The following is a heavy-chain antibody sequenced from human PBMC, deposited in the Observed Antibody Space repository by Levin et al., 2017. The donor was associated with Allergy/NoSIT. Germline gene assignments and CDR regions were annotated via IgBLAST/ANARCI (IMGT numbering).Heavy chain of an antibody. J-gene: IGHJ3*02. V-gene: IGHV4-39*02. CDR2: IFYSGRT. Sequence: SQTLSLTCAVSGGAISNGDYWGWLRQPPGKGLEWIGNIFYSGRTSYNPSLKSRVTISVDTSKHHFSLRLCSVTAADTAVYFCARVFVPYDAVDIWGQGTMVTVSS. CDR1: GGAISNGDY. CDR3: ARVFVPYDAVDI.